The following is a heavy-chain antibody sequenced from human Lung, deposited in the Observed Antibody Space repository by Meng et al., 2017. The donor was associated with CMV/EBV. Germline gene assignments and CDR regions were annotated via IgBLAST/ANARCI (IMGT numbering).Heavy chain of an antibody. V-gene: IGHV3-20*04. Sequence: GGSLRLXCDASGFPFDDFGMGWVRQAPGKGLEWISGIDWNGGRTVYADSVKGRFTISRDNAENSLYVQMNSLRDEDTAVYYCVRDRIAYGLDVLGQGTTVTVSS. CDR1: GFPFDDFG. CDR3: VRDRIAYGLDV. CDR2: IDWNGGRT. J-gene: IGHJ6*02. D-gene: IGHD2-15*01.